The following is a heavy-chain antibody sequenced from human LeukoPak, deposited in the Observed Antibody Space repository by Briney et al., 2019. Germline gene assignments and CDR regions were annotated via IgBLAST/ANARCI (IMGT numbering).Heavy chain of an antibody. CDR1: GGSISSYY. J-gene: IGHJ4*02. CDR3: ARDKRDGYNFRYFDY. Sequence: KPSETLSLTCTVSGGSISSYYWNWIRQPPGKELEWIGFIAYNGVTNSNPSLKSRVTISVDTTNNQFSLKLSSVTPADTAVYYCARDKRDGYNFRYFDYWGQGTLVTVSS. V-gene: IGHV4-59*01. D-gene: IGHD5-24*01. CDR2: IAYNGVT.